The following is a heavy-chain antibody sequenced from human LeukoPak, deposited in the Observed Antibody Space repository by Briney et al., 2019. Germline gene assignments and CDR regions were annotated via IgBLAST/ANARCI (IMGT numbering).Heavy chain of an antibody. J-gene: IGHJ1*01. CDR1: GFTFDDYA. CDR3: AKGGIAAAGDLAEYLQH. Sequence: GGSLRLSCAASGFTFDDYAMHWVRQAPGKGLEWVSGISWDSGSIGYADSVKGRFTISRDNAKNSLYLQMNSLRAEYMALYYCAKGGIAAAGDLAEYLQHWGQGTLVTVSP. V-gene: IGHV3-9*03. CDR2: ISWDSGSI. D-gene: IGHD6-13*01.